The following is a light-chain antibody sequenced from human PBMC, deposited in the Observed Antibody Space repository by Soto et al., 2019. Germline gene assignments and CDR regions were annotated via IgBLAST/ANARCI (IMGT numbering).Light chain of an antibody. Sequence: QLVLTQPPSASGTPGQRVIISCSGSSSNIGSNYVYWYQQLPGSAPKLLIYRNDQRPSGVPDRFSGSKSGTSASLAISGLRSEDEADYYCAAWDDSLSAAVFGGGTKLTVL. CDR3: AAWDDSLSAAV. J-gene: IGLJ3*02. CDR1: SSNIGSNY. V-gene: IGLV1-47*01. CDR2: RND.